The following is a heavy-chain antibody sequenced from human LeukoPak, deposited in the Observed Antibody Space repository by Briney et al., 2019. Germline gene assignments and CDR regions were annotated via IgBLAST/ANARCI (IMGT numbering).Heavy chain of an antibody. J-gene: IGHJ6*03. V-gene: IGHV4-4*07. D-gene: IGHD2-15*01. CDR1: GGSISSYY. CDR3: ARDGTQYCSGGSCYSRYYYYCMDV. Sequence: SETLSLTCTVSGGSISSYYWSWIRQPAGKGLEWIGRIYTSGSTNYNPSLKSRVTMSVDTSKNQFSLKLSSVTAADTAVYYCARDGTQYCSGGSCYSRYYYYCMDVWGKGTTVTVSS. CDR2: IYTSGST.